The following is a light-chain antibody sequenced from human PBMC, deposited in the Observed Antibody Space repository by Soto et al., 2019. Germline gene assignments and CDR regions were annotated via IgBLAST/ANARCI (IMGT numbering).Light chain of an antibody. CDR1: SSDVGGYNY. CDR3: SSYTSSSTPYV. CDR2: DVT. V-gene: IGLV2-14*01. J-gene: IGLJ1*01. Sequence: QYALTQPASVSGSPGQSSTISCTGTSSDVGGYNYVSWYQQHPVKAPKLMIYDVTNRPSGVSDRFSGSKSGNTASLTISGLQAEDEADYYCSSYTSSSTPYVFGTGTKLTVL.